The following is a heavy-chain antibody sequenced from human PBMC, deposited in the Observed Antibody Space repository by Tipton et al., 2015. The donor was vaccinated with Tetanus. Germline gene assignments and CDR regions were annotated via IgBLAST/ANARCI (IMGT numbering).Heavy chain of an antibody. Sequence: TLSLTCAVSGASLSGSFWSWVRQPPGKGLEWVGEIRPGGSPYYNPSLKGRLTLSADTSKNQISLNLRSVTAADAGIYFCARGITDGYNRRFDYWGQGTLVAVSS. J-gene: IGHJ4*02. CDR3: ARGITDGYNRRFDY. V-gene: IGHV4-34*01. D-gene: IGHD5-24*01. CDR1: GASLSGSF. CDR2: IRPGGSP.